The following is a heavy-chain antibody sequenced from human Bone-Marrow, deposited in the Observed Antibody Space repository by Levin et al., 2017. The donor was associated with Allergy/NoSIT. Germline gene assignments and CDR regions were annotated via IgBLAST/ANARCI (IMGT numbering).Heavy chain of an antibody. CDR1: GFTFSEFS. V-gene: IGHV3-21*01. CDR3: ARGLDYSGLP. Sequence: GGSLRLSCVGSGFTFSEFSMNWVRQAPGKGLDWVSSITSSSSYIYYADSVKGRFTISRDNAKNSLYLQMNSLRVEDTAVYYCARGLDYSGLPWGQGTLVTVSS. D-gene: IGHD5-12*01. J-gene: IGHJ5*02. CDR2: ITSSSSYI.